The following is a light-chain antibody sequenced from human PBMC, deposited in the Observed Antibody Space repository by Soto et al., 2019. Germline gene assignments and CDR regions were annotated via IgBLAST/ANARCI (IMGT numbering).Light chain of an antibody. J-gene: IGKJ3*01. CDR3: QHYGSSPPEFT. V-gene: IGKV3-20*01. CDR2: GAS. CDR1: QSVSSNY. Sequence: EIVLTQSPATLSLSPGERATLSCRASQSVSSNYLAWYQQRPGQAPRLLIFGASYRATGIPDRFSGSGSGTDFTLTITSLEPEDFAVYYCQHYGSSPPEFTFGPGTKVYSK.